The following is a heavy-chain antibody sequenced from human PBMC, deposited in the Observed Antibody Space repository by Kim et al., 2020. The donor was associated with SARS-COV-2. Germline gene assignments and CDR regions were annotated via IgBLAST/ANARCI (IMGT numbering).Heavy chain of an antibody. CDR1: GFTFDDYA. J-gene: IGHJ4*01. CDR2: INWKSNYI. V-gene: IGHV3-9*01. D-gene: IGHD6-19*01. Sequence: GGSLRLSCVASGFTFDDYAMHWVRQVPGKGLEWVSGINWKSNYIEYADSVKGRFTISRDNTKNSLYLEMSDVRVEDTALYFCAKDKHSSGWYDGAFDYWG. CDR3: AKDKHSSGWYDGAFDY.